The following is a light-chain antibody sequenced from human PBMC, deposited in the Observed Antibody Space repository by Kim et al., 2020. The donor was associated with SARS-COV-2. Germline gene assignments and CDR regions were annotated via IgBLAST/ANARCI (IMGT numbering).Light chain of an antibody. Sequence: EIALTQSPGTLSLSPGERATLPCRASQSVSSSYLAWYQQKPGQAPRLLIYGASSRATGIPDRFSGSGSGTDFTLTISRLEPEDFAVYYCQQYGSSPFTFGPGPRWIS. CDR2: GAS. CDR1: QSVSSSY. V-gene: IGKV3-20*01. J-gene: IGKJ3*01. CDR3: QQYGSSPFT.